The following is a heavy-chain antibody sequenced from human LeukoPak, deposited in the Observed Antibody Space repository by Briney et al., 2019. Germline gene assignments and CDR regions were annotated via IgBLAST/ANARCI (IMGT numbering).Heavy chain of an antibody. CDR3: ARHKPYVDYDFWSGYYYYYYMDV. J-gene: IGHJ6*03. V-gene: IGHV5-51*01. CDR2: IYPGDSDT. Sequence: GESLKISCKGSGYSFTSYWIGWVRQMPGKGLEWMGIIYPGDSDTRYSPSFQGQVTISADKSISTAYLQWSSLKASDTAMYYCARHKPYVDYDFWSGYYYYYYMDVWGKGTTVTVSS. CDR1: GYSFTSYW. D-gene: IGHD3-3*01.